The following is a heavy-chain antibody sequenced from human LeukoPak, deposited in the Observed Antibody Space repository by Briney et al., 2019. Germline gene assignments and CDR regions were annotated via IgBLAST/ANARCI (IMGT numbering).Heavy chain of an antibody. D-gene: IGHD3-10*01. CDR1: GFTFSNSW. V-gene: IGHV3-7*05. CDR3: ARGGAYYYGF. J-gene: IGHJ4*02. Sequence: PGGSLRLSCAASGFTFSNSWMSWVRQAPGKGLEWVANVKQDGSEKYYVDSVKGRFTISRDIAKNSLYLQMNSLRAEDTAVYYCARGGAYYYGFWGQGTLVTVSS. CDR2: VKQDGSEK.